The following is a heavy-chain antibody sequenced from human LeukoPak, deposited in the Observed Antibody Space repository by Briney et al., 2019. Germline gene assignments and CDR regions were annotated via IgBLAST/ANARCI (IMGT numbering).Heavy chain of an antibody. V-gene: IGHV3-11*05. Sequence: GGSLRLSCAASGFTFSDYHMTWIRQAPGKGLEWVSYISGSSIYTRYADSVKGRFTISRDNAKNSLYLQMNSLRAEDTALYYCVRDISGYYFDYWVQATIVTVPS. CDR3: VRDISGYYFDY. J-gene: IGHJ4*02. D-gene: IGHD3-22*01. CDR2: ISGSSIYT. CDR1: GFTFSDYH.